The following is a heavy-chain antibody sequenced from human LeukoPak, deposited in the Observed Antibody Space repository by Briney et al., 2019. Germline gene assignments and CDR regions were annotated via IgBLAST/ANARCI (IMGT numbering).Heavy chain of an antibody. V-gene: IGHV1-2*02. D-gene: IGHD3-10*01. CDR1: GYTFTSYY. CDR2: INPNSGGT. Sequence: ASVKVSCKASGYTFTSYYMHWVRQAPGQGLEWMGWINPNSGGTNYAQKFQGRVTMTRDTSIRTVYMEVSRLRSDDTAVYYCARANMVRGVGLFFDRNWFDPWGLGTLVTVSS. CDR3: ARANMVRGVGLFFDRNWFDP. J-gene: IGHJ5*02.